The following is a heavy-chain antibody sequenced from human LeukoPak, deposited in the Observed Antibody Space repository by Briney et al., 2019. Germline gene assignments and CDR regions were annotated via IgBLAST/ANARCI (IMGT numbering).Heavy chain of an antibody. J-gene: IGHJ4*02. V-gene: IGHV3-23*01. Sequence: GRSLRLSCAASGFTFSSYAMSWVRQAPGKGLEWVPAISGSGGSTYYADSVKGRFTISRGNSKNTLYLQMNSLRAEDTAVYYCAKDTYDSSDYPEWYFDYWGQGTLVTVSS. CDR1: GFTFSSYA. D-gene: IGHD3-22*01. CDR3: AKDTYDSSDYPEWYFDY. CDR2: ISGSGGST.